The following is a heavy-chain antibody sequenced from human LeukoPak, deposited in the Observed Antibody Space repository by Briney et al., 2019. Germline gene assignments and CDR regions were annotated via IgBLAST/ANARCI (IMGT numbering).Heavy chain of an antibody. V-gene: IGHV4-59*01. CDR3: AGVKTYYYDSSGYYAY. Sequence: SETLSLTCTVSRGSISSYYWSWLRQPPGKGLEWIGYIYYSGSTNYNPSLKSRVTISVDTSKNQFSLKLSSVTAADTAVYYCAGVKTYYYDSSGYYAYWGQGTLVTVSS. CDR1: RGSISSYY. CDR2: IYYSGST. D-gene: IGHD3-22*01. J-gene: IGHJ4*02.